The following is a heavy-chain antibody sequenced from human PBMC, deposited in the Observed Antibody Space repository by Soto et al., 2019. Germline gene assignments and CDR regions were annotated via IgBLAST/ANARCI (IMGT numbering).Heavy chain of an antibody. CDR3: AGTYDTSGDYPYYFEY. J-gene: IGHJ4*02. V-gene: IGHV1-69*01. CDR1: GGLFSSFA. CDR2: IIPVFGTT. Sequence: QEQLVQSGPEVKKPGSSVKVSCKDSGGLFSSFAISWVRQAPGQGLEWLGGIIPVFGTTNYAEKFQGRVTITADESTNTAYMELTSLRSEDTAVYYCAGTYDTSGDYPYYFEYWGQGTLVTVSS. D-gene: IGHD3-22*01.